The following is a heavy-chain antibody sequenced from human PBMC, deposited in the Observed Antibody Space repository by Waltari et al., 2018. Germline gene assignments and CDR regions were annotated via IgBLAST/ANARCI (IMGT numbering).Heavy chain of an antibody. D-gene: IGHD2-2*01. CDR3: ARGNIVVVPAAMGGDWYFDL. J-gene: IGHJ2*01. CDR2: IYYSGST. Sequence: TLSLTCTVSGGSISSYYWSWIRQPPGKGLEWIGYIYYSGSTNYNPSLKSRVTISVDTSKNQFSLKLSSVTAADTAVYYCARGNIVVVPAAMGGDWYFDLWGRGTLVTVSS. CDR1: GGSISSYY. V-gene: IGHV4-59*01.